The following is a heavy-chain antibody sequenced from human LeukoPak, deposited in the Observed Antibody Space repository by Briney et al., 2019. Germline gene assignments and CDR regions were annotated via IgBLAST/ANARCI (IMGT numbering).Heavy chain of an antibody. CDR3: AKDRIAVAPHDAFDI. CDR1: GFTFDDYA. D-gene: IGHD6-19*01. V-gene: IGHV3-9*01. Sequence: GGSLRLSCAASGFTFDDYAMHWVRQAPGKGLEGVSGISWNSGSIGYADSVKGRFAISRDNAKNSLYLQMNSLRAEDTALYYCAKDRIAVAPHDAFDIWGQGTMVTVSS. CDR2: ISWNSGSI. J-gene: IGHJ3*02.